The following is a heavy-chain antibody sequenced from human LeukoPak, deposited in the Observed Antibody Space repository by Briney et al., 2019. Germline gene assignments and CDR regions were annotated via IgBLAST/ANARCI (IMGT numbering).Heavy chain of an antibody. CDR2: ISSSSSYI. D-gene: IGHD3-3*01. CDR1: GFTFSSYS. J-gene: IGHJ3*02. V-gene: IGHV3-21*01. CDR3: ATQARGDFWSGYHDAFDI. Sequence: VGSLRLSCAASGFTFSSYSIYWVRQAPGKGLEWVSSISSSSSYIYYADSVQGRFTISRDNAKNSLYLQMNSLRAEAKAEHYCATQARGDFWSGYHDAFDIWVQGTMVTVSS.